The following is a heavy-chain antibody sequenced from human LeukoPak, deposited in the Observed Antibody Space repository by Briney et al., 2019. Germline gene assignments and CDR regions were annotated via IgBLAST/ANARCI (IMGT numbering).Heavy chain of an antibody. CDR2: IYTSGST. V-gene: IGHV4-4*07. Sequence: PSETLSLTCTVSGGSISSYYWSWIRQPAGKGLEWIGRIYTSGSTYYNPSLKSRVTMSVDTSKNQFSLKLSSVTAADAAVYYCARGATVTPSYYYYGMDVWGQGTTVTVSS. D-gene: IGHD4-17*01. CDR3: ARGATVTPSYYYYGMDV. J-gene: IGHJ6*02. CDR1: GGSISSYY.